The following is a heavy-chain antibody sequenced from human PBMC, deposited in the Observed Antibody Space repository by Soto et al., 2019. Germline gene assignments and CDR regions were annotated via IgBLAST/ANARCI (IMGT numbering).Heavy chain of an antibody. CDR2: IYYTGST. Sequence: QVQLQESGPGLVQPSQTLSLTCAVSGGSINTGGFYWSWIRQHPGKGLEWIGYIYYTGSTFYNPSLKSRGTISIDTSKTQFSLKLTSVAAADTAVYYCARYYGGCDSWGLGTLVTVSS. J-gene: IGHJ4*02. D-gene: IGHD4-17*01. V-gene: IGHV4-31*11. CDR3: ARYYGGCDS. CDR1: GGSINTGGFY.